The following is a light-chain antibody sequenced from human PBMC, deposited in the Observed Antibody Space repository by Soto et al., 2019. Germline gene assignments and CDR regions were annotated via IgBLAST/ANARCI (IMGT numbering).Light chain of an antibody. Sequence: QSLLTQPPSVSGAPGQRVTISCTGSSSNIGAGYGVHWYQHLPGTAPKLLIYNNINRPSGVPDRFSGSKSGTSASLAITGLQAEDEADYHCQSYDSSLSGSIFGGGTKVTVL. J-gene: IGLJ2*01. CDR1: SSNIGAGYG. CDR2: NNI. V-gene: IGLV1-40*01. CDR3: QSYDSSLSGSI.